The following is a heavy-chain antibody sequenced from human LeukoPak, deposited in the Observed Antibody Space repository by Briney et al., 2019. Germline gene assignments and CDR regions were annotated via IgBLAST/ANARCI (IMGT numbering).Heavy chain of an antibody. D-gene: IGHD3-22*01. CDR2: IKQDGSEK. CDR1: GFTFSSYW. J-gene: IGHJ4*02. V-gene: IGHV3-7*01. CDR3: ARTLYYYDSSGYYVDY. Sequence: GGSLRLSCAASGFTFSSYWMSWVRQAPGKGLEWVANIKQDGSEKYYVDSVKGRFTISRDNAKNSLYLQMNSLRAEDTAVYYCARTLYYYDSSGYYVDYWGQGTLVTVSS.